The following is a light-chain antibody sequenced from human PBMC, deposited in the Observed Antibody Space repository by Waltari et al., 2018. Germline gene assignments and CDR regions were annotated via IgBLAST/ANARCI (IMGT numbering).Light chain of an antibody. J-gene: IGLJ3*02. CDR1: SSNIGAGYA. CDR3: QSYDSSLSAWV. CDR2: GNS. Sequence: QSVLTQPPSVSGAPGQRVTISCTGSSSNIGAGYAVPWYQQLPGTAPKLLIYGNSNRPSGVPDRFSGSKSGTSASLAITGLQAEDEADYYCQSYDSSLSAWVFGGGTKLTVL. V-gene: IGLV1-40*01.